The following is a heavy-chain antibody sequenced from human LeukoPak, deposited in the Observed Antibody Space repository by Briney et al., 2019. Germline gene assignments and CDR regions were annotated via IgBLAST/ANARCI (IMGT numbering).Heavy chain of an antibody. CDR1: GFTVSSNY. CDR3: AKDTCSGGSCYVYYFYGMDV. CDR2: IYSGGST. V-gene: IGHV3-53*05. D-gene: IGHD2-15*01. J-gene: IGHJ6*02. Sequence: PGGSLRLSCAASGFTVSSNYMSWVRQAPGKGLEWVSVIYSGGSTYYADSVKDRFTISRDNSKNSLYLQVNSLRAEDTALYYCAKDTCSGGSCYVYYFYGMDVWGQGTTVTVSS.